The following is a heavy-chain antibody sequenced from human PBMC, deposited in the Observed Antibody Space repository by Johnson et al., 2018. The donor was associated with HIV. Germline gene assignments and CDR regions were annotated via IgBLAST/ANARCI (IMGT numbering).Heavy chain of an antibody. CDR1: GFTFDDYG. CDR2: INWNSGST. Sequence: EKLVESGGGVERPGGSLRLSCAASGFTFDDYGMSWVRQAPWQGPECVAVINWNSGSTGYADSVKGRFTISRDNTKNSLYLQMNSLRAEDTALYYCTHYSGSFYMGAFDIWGQGTMVTVSS. V-gene: IGHV3-20*04. D-gene: IGHD1-26*01. J-gene: IGHJ3*02. CDR3: THYSGSFYMGAFDI.